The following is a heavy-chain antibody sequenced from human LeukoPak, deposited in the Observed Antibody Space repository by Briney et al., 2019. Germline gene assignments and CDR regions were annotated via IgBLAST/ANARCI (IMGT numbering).Heavy chain of an antibody. Sequence: GGSLRLSCAASGFTFSSYSMNWVRQAPGKGLEWVSSISSSSSYIYYADSVKGRFTISRDNAKNSLYLQMNSLRAEDTAVHYCARGFYSYGYEYYYMDVWGKGTTVTVSS. D-gene: IGHD5-18*01. J-gene: IGHJ6*03. V-gene: IGHV3-21*01. CDR3: ARGFYSYGYEYYYMDV. CDR2: ISSSSSYI. CDR1: GFTFSSYS.